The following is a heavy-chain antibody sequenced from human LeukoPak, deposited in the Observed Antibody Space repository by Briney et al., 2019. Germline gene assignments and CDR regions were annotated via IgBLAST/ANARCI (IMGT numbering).Heavy chain of an antibody. CDR2: ISYDGSNK. J-gene: IGHJ6*02. D-gene: IGHD6-13*01. Sequence: GGSLRLSCAASGFTFSSYAMHWVRQAPGKGLEWVAVISYDGSNKYYADSVKGRFTISRDNSKNTLYLQMNSLRAEDTAVYYCARDEGRWYVYYYYGMDVWGQGTTVTVPS. V-gene: IGHV3-30-3*01. CDR1: GFTFSSYA. CDR3: ARDEGRWYVYYYYGMDV.